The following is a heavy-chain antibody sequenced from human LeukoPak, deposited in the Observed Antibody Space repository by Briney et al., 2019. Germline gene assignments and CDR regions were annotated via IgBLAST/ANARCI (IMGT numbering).Heavy chain of an antibody. CDR2: INTNTGNP. CDR3: ALRGTLWFGELIGGWFDP. CDR1: GYTFTSYA. V-gene: IGHV7-4-1*02. Sequence: ASVKVSCKASGYTFTSYAMNWVRQAPGQGLEWMGWINTNTGNPTYAQGFTGRFVFSLDTSVSTAYLQISSLKAEDTAVYYCALRGTLWFGELIGGWFDPWGQGTLVTVSS. J-gene: IGHJ5*02. D-gene: IGHD3-10*01.